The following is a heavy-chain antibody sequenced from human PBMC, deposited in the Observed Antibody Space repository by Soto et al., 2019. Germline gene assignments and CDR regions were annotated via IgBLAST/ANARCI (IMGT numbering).Heavy chain of an antibody. CDR2: ISSSGSTI. J-gene: IGHJ6*02. D-gene: IGHD2-2*02. CDR1: GFTFSDYY. V-gene: IGHV3-11*01. Sequence: GGSLRLSCAASGFTFSDYYMSWIRQAPGKGLEWVSYISSSGSTIYYADSVKGRFTISRDNAKNSLYLQMNSLRAEDTAVYYCARDQFPIVVVPAALPYGMDVWGQGTTVTVSS. CDR3: ARDQFPIVVVPAALPYGMDV.